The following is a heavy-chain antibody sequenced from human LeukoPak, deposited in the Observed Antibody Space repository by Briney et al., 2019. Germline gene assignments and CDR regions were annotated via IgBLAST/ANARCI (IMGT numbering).Heavy chain of an antibody. CDR1: GFTFSSYG. D-gene: IGHD1-14*01. V-gene: IGHV3-33*01. CDR3: ARVVGTARIDYGMDV. Sequence: PGGSLRLSCAAPGFTFSSYGMEWVRQAPGKGLEWVAVIWYDGSKKYYADSVKGRFTISRDSSKNMLYLEMNSLRAEDTAVYYCARVVGTARIDYGMDVWGQGTTVSVSS. J-gene: IGHJ6*02. CDR2: IWYDGSKK.